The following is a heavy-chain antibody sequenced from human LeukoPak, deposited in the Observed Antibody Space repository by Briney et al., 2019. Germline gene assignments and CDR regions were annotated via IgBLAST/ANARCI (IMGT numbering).Heavy chain of an antibody. Sequence: GGSLRLSCAASGFTFSSYSMNWVRQAPGKGLEWVSSISTSSSYIYYADSVKGRFTISRDNSKNTLYLQMNSLRAEDTAVYYCARERGSIGTDLHFWGQGTLVTVSS. J-gene: IGHJ4*02. CDR3: ARERGSIGTDLHF. D-gene: IGHD1-1*01. V-gene: IGHV3-21*01. CDR2: ISTSSSYI. CDR1: GFTFSSYS.